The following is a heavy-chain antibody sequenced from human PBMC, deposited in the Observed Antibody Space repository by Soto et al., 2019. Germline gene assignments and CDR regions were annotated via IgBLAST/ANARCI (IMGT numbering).Heavy chain of an antibody. CDR3: ARGVDADFWSGYYGLFDY. CDR1: GYTFTSYE. D-gene: IGHD3-3*01. V-gene: IGHV1-8*01. J-gene: IGHJ4*02. CDR2: MNPNSGNT. Sequence: ASVKVSCKASGYTFTSYEINWVRQATGQGLEWMGWMNPNSGNTGYAQKFQGRVTMTRNTSISTAYMELSSLRSEDTAVYYCARGVDADFWSGYYGLFDYWGQGTLVTVSS.